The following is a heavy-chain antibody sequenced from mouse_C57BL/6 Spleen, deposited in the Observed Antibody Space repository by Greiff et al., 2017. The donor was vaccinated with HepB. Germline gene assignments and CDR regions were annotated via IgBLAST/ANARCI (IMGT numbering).Heavy chain of an antibody. CDR1: GYTFTSYW. CDR2: INPSNGGT. CDR3: ARSGGPYYFDY. D-gene: IGHD1-3*01. J-gene: IGHJ2*01. V-gene: IGHV1-53*01. Sequence: QVHVKQPGTELVKPGASVKLSCKASGYTFTSYWMHWVKQRPGQGLEWIGNINPSNGGTNYNEKFKSKATLTVDKSSSTAYMQLSSLTSEDSAVYYCARSGGPYYFDYWGQGTTLTVSS.